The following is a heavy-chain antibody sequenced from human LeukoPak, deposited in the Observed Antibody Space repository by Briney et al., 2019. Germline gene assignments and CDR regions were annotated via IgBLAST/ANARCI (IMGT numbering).Heavy chain of an antibody. V-gene: IGHV3-53*01. Sequence: GGSLRLSCTGSGFNFGEYAVNWVRQAPGKGLEWVSVIYSGGSTYYADSVKGRFTISRDNSKNTLYLQMNSLRAEDTAVYYCARDARDSSGYHNWFDPWGQGTLVTVSS. CDR2: IYSGGST. CDR3: ARDARDSSGYHNWFDP. D-gene: IGHD3-22*01. CDR1: GFNFGEYA. J-gene: IGHJ5*02.